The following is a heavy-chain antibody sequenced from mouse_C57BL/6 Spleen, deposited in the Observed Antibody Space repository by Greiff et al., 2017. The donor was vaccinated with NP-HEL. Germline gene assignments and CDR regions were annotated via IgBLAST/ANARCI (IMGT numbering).Heavy chain of an antibody. J-gene: IGHJ1*03. V-gene: IGHV5-12*01. CDR1: GFTFSDYY. CDR3: ARRWVYYGYDGYFDV. Sequence: EVKLEESGGGLVQPGGSLKLSCAASGFTFSDYYMYWVRQTPGKRLEWVAYISNGGGSTYYLDTVKGRLTFSRDNAKNTLYLQMSRLKSEDTAMYYCARRWVYYGYDGYFDVWGTGSTVTVSS. CDR2: ISNGGGST. D-gene: IGHD2-2*01.